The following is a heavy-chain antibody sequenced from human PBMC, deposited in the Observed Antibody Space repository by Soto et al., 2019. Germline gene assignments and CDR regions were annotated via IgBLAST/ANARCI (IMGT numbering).Heavy chain of an antibody. J-gene: IGHJ4*02. CDR2: IYHSGST. CDR1: GGSISSSNW. Sequence: QVQLQESGPGLVKPSGTLSLTCAVSGGSISSSNWWIWVRQPPGKGLEWIGEIYHSGSTNYNPSLKSRVTISVDKSKNQFSLKLSSVTAADTAVYYCASFYCPGANCYSGRGRNFDYWGQGTLVAVSS. CDR3: ASFYCPGANCYSGRGRNFDY. V-gene: IGHV4-4*02. D-gene: IGHD2-15*01.